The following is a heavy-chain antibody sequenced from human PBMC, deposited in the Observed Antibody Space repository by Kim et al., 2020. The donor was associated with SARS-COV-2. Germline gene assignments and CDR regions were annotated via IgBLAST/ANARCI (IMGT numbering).Heavy chain of an antibody. Sequence: YADSVKGRFTISRDNSKNTLYLQMNSLRAEDTAVYYCARAVGATTRSLGYWGQGTLVTVSS. D-gene: IGHD1-26*01. CDR3: ARAVGATTRSLGY. V-gene: IGHV3-30*01. J-gene: IGHJ4*02.